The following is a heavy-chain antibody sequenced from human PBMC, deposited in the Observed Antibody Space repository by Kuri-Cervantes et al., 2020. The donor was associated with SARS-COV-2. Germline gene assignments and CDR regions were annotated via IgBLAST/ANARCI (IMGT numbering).Heavy chain of an antibody. J-gene: IGHJ4*02. Sequence: GESLKISCVASGFNFSTTDMHWVRQAPGKGLEWVTFISYDGKNKKCMASGKGRFTISRDNSQNTLHLQMKSLRDEDTAIYYCAKDGGEPYYGDYLYLDDWGRGTLVTVSS. CDR3: AKDGGEPYYGDYLYLDD. CDR2: ISYDGKNK. D-gene: IGHD4-17*01. CDR1: GFNFSTTD. V-gene: IGHV3-30*18.